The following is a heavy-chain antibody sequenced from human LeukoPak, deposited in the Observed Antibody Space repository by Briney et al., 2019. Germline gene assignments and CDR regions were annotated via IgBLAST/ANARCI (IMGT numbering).Heavy chain of an antibody. CDR1: GFTFSSYA. CDR3: AKEGIAAAEGDYGMDV. J-gene: IGHJ6*02. CDR2: ISGSGGST. Sequence: PGGSLRLSCAASGFTFSSYAMSWVRQAPGKGLEWVSAISGSGGSTYYADSVKGRFTISRDNSKNTLYLQMNSLRAEDTAVYYCAKEGIAAAEGDYGMDVWGQGTTVTVSS. V-gene: IGHV3-23*01. D-gene: IGHD6-13*01.